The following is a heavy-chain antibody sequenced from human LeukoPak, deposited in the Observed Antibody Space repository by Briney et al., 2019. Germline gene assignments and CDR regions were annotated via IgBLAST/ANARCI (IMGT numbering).Heavy chain of an antibody. Sequence: GGSLRLSCAASGFTFSSYSMNWVRQAPGKGLEWVSSISSSSYIYYADSVKGRFTISRDNAKNSLYLQMNSLRAEDTAVYYCAGIIAVAGTPDYWGQGTLVTVSS. V-gene: IGHV3-21*01. D-gene: IGHD6-19*01. CDR3: AGIIAVAGTPDY. J-gene: IGHJ4*02. CDR2: ISSSSYI. CDR1: GFTFSSYS.